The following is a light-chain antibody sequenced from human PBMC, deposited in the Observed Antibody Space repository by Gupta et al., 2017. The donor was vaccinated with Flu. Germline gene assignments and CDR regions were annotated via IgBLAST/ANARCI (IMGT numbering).Light chain of an antibody. V-gene: IGLV1-40*01. CDR2: GDS. Sequence: HWYRQLPGTAPKLVISGDSNRPSGVPDRFSASRSSISASLAITGLQAEDEADYFCQSFDRSLSGVIFGGGTKLTVL. J-gene: IGLJ2*01. CDR3: QSFDRSLSGVI.